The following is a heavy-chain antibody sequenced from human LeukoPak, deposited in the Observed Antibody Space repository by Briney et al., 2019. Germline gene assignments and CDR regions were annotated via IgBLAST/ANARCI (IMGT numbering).Heavy chain of an antibody. D-gene: IGHD2-2*02. Sequence: GGSLRLSCAASGFTFSNYSMTWVRQAPGKGLEWVSSIGGSDTSTYYADSVKGRFTISRDNSKNTLELQMDSLRAEDTAVYYCTKARSASSSSCYNYWGQGILVTVSS. J-gene: IGHJ4*02. V-gene: IGHV3-23*01. CDR1: GFTFSNYS. CDR3: TKARSASSSSCYNY. CDR2: IGGSDTST.